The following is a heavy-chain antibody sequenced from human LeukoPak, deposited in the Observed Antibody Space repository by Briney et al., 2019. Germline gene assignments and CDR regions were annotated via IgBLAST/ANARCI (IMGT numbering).Heavy chain of an antibody. CDR2: ISSSSSSYI. V-gene: IGHV3-21*01. CDR1: GFTFSSYS. J-gene: IGHJ4*02. CDR3: ARGAHPYYFDY. Sequence: SGGSLRLSCAASGFTFSSYSMNWVRQAPGKGLEWVSSISSSSSSYIYYADSVKGRFTISRDNAKNSLYLQMNSLRAEDTAVYYCARGAHPYYFDYWGQGTLVTVSS.